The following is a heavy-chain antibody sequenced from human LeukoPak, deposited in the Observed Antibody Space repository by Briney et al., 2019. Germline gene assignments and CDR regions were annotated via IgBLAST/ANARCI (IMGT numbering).Heavy chain of an antibody. Sequence: GGSLRLSCEASGFTFSTYGVHWVRQAPGKGLEWVAVIWNDASHDNYADSVRGRFTISRDNSKNTLSLQMNSLRAEDTAVYYCARDLCSGGRCRYAEYWGQGALVTVSS. CDR2: IWNDASHD. D-gene: IGHD2-15*01. CDR1: GFTFSTYG. J-gene: IGHJ4*02. V-gene: IGHV3-33*08. CDR3: ARDLCSGGRCRYAEY.